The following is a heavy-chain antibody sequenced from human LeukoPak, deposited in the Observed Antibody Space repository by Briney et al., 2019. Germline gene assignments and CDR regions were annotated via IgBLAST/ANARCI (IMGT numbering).Heavy chain of an antibody. V-gene: IGHV4-38-2*02. J-gene: IGHJ5*02. CDR3: ARLYYYDSSGYSVVQSWFDP. CDR2: IDHSGST. D-gene: IGHD3-22*01. Sequence: PSETVSLTCTVSGYSISSGYYWGWIRQPPGKGLEWIGTIDHSGSTYYNPSLKSRVTISVDTSKNQFSLKLSSVTAADTAVYYCARLYYYDSSGYSVVQSWFDPWGQGTLVTVSS. CDR1: GYSISSGYY.